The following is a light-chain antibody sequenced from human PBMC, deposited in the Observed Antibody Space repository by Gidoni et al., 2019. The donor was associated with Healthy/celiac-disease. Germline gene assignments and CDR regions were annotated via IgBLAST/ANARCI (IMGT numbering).Light chain of an antibody. J-gene: IGKJ5*01. CDR1: QSVSSY. V-gene: IGKV3-11*01. CDR2: DAS. CDR3: QQRSNWGIT. Sequence: EIVLTQSPATLSLSPGESATLSCRASQSVSSYLAWYQQKPGQAPRLLIYDASNRATGIPARFSGSGSGTDFTLTISSLEPEDFAVYYCQQRSNWGITFXXXTRLEIK.